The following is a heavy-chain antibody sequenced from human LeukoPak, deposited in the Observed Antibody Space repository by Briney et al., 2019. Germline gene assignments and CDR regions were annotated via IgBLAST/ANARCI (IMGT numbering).Heavy chain of an antibody. V-gene: IGHV4-34*01. J-gene: IGHJ3*02. CDR2: INHSGST. CDR3: ARLPIRAYYDFWSGDYGSAFDI. CDR1: GGSFSGYY. D-gene: IGHD3-3*01. Sequence: PSETLSLTCAVYGGSFSGYYWSWIRQPPGKGLEWIGEINHSGSTNYNPSLKSRVTISVDTSKNQFSLKLSSVTAADTAVYYCARLPIRAYYDFWSGDYGSAFDIWGQGTMVTVSS.